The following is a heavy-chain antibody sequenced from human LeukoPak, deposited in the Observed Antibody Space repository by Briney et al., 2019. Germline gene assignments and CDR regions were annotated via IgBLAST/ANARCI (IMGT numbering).Heavy chain of an antibody. CDR2: ISAYNGNT. V-gene: IGHV1-18*01. Sequence: ASVKVSCKASGYTFTSYGISWVRQAPGQGLEWMGWISAYNGNTNYAQKLQGRVTMTTDTSTSTAYMELRSLRSDDTAAYYCARGSAPHHSGSYTPCDYWGQGTLVTVSS. CDR1: GYTFTSYG. CDR3: ARGSAPHHSGSYTPCDY. J-gene: IGHJ4*02. D-gene: IGHD3-10*01.